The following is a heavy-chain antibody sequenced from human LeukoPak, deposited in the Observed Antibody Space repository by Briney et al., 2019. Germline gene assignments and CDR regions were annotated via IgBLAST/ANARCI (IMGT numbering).Heavy chain of an antibody. CDR2: IYYSGST. CDR1: GGSISSGGYY. V-gene: IGHV4-31*03. CDR3: ALGYCGGGSCYAREYFQH. D-gene: IGHD2-15*01. J-gene: IGHJ1*01. Sequence: PSQTLSLTCTVSGGSISSGGYYWTWIRQHPGKGLEWIGYIYYSGSTYYNPSLKSRVTISADTSKNQFSLRLSSVTAADTAVYYCALGYCGGGSCYAREYFQHWGQGTLVTVSS.